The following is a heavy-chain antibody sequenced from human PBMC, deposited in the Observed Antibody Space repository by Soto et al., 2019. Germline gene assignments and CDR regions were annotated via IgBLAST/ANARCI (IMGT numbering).Heavy chain of an antibody. V-gene: IGHV3-48*03. J-gene: IGHJ6*02. CDR3: ARDRIAVYYYGMDV. CDR2: ISSSGSTI. CDR1: GFTLSSYE. Sequence: GGSLRLSCAASGFTLSSYEMNWVRQAPGRGLEWVSYISSSGSTIYYADSVKGRFTISRDNAKNSLYLQMNSLRAEDTAVYYCARDRIAVYYYGMDVWGQGTTVTVSS. D-gene: IGHD6-19*01.